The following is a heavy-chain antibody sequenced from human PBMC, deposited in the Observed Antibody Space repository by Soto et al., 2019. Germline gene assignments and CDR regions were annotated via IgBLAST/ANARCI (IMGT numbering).Heavy chain of an antibody. CDR3: TTETTLDAFDI. D-gene: IGHD4-17*01. V-gene: IGHV3-15*01. J-gene: IGHJ3*02. CDR1: GLTFSNAW. CDR2: IKSKTDGGTT. Sequence: PGGSLRLSCAASGLTFSNAWMSWVRQAPGKGLEWVGRIKSKTDGGTTDYAAPVKGRFTISRDDSKNTLYLQMNSLKTEDTAVYYCTTETTLDAFDIWGQGTMVTVSS.